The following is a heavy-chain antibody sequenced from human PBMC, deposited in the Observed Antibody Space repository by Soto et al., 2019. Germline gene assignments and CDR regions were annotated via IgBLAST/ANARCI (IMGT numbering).Heavy chain of an antibody. Sequence: DVQLVESGGGLVQPGGSLRLSCAVSGFTFSSFEMNWVRQAPGKGLEWLSYISGSGNTIYYADSLKGRVTISRDNAKNSLILQMNSLRAEDSAVYYCAREQWLADPFDFWGQGTVVTVSS. V-gene: IGHV3-48*03. CDR1: GFTFSSFE. D-gene: IGHD6-19*01. CDR2: ISGSGNTI. CDR3: AREQWLADPFDF. J-gene: IGHJ3*01.